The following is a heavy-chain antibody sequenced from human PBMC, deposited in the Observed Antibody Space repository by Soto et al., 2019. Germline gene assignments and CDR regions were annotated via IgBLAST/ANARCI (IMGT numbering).Heavy chain of an antibody. D-gene: IGHD3-3*01. CDR3: AKRGITIFGVVTNYYSGVDV. CDR2: ISGSGGFT. J-gene: IGHJ6*01. Sequence: EAQLLESGGGLVQPGVSLRLSCDASRFTFSTFAMSWVRQAPGQGLEWVSVISGSGGFTYYADSVKGRFTISRDNSKNTLFLQMNSLRVEATAVYYCAKRGITIFGVVTNYYSGVDVWGQGTTVTVSS. V-gene: IGHV3-23*01. CDR1: RFTFSTFA.